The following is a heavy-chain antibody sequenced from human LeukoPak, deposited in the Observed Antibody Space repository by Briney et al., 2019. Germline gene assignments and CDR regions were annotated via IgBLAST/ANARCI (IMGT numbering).Heavy chain of an antibody. Sequence: GGSLRLSCAASGFAFSKYWIHWVRQGPGEGLMWVSRINNDGSATVYADSVRGRFTISRDNAENTVYLQMSSLRAEDTAVYYCIRAGNQYYYYSGLCGRGTLVTVSS. CDR2: INNDGSAT. CDR3: IRAGNQYYYYSGL. J-gene: IGHJ2*01. CDR1: GFAFSKYW. D-gene: IGHD1-14*01. V-gene: IGHV3-74*01.